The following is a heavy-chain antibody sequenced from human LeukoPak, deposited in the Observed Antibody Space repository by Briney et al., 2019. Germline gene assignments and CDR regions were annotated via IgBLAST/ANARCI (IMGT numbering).Heavy chain of an antibody. CDR2: IIPIFGTA. V-gene: IGHV1-69*01. D-gene: IGHD3-10*01. J-gene: IGHJ6*04. CDR1: GGTFSSHA. CDR3: ARSTMVRGSYYYYGMDV. Sequence: SVKVSCTASGGTFSSHAISWVRQAPGQGLEWMGGIIPIFGTANYAQKFQGRVTITADESTSTAYMELSSLRSEDTAVYYCARSTMVRGSYYYYGMDVWGKGTTVTVSS.